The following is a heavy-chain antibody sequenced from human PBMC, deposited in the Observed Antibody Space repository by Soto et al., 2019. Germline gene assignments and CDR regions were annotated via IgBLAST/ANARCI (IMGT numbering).Heavy chain of an antibody. Sequence: EILSITCAAYGGCFNGYYWSWIRPPPGKELEWIGEINHSGSTNYNPSLKSRVTISVDTSKNQFSLKLSSVTAAETAVYYCARLGYGSGSYYPYDYYGMDVWGEGTAFTVSS. V-gene: IGHV4-34*01. CDR1: GGCFNGYY. D-gene: IGHD3-10*01. CDR2: INHSGST. CDR3: ARLGYGSGSYYPYDYYGMDV. J-gene: IGHJ6*01.